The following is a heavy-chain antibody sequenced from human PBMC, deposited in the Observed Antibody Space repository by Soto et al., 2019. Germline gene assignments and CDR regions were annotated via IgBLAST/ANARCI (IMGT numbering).Heavy chain of an antibody. CDR2: ISSNGGST. Sequence: EVQLVESGGGLVQPGGSLRLSCAASGFTFSSYAMHLVRQAPGKGLEYVSAISSNGGSTYYANSVKGRFTISRDNSKNTLYLQMGSLRAEDMAVYYGARGPGGYAFDIWGQGTMVTVSS. CDR1: GFTFSSYA. D-gene: IGHD3-10*01. CDR3: ARGPGGYAFDI. V-gene: IGHV3-64*01. J-gene: IGHJ3*02.